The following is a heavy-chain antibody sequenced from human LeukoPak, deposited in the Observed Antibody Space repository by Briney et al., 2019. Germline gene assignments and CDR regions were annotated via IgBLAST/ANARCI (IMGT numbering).Heavy chain of an antibody. Sequence: PSETLSLTCTVSGGSISSSSYYWGWIRQPPGKGLEWIGYVYYTRSTYYNPSLESRVSISVHTSKSQFSLRLNSVTAADTAIYYCASRPWVYNYFVYWGQGTLVTVSS. CDR1: GGSISSSSYY. CDR2: VYYTRST. CDR3: ASRPWVYNYFVY. J-gene: IGHJ4*02. D-gene: IGHD5-24*01. V-gene: IGHV4-39*01.